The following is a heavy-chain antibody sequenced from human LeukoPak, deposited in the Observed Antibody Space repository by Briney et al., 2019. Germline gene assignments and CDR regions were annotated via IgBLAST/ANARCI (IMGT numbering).Heavy chain of an antibody. CDR3: ARGGDDSSGYFPFDY. J-gene: IGHJ4*02. CDR1: GGSFSGYS. V-gene: IGHV4-34*01. Sequence: SETLSLTCAVYGGSFSGYSWSWIRQPPGKGLEWIGKINHSGSTNYNPSLKGRVTISVDTSKNQFSLKLSSVIAADTAVYYCARGGDDSSGYFPFDYWGQGTLVTVSS. D-gene: IGHD3-22*01. CDR2: INHSGST.